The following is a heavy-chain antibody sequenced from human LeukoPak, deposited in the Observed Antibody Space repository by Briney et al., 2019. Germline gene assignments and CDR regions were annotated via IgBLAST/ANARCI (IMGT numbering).Heavy chain of an antibody. J-gene: IGHJ5*02. D-gene: IGHD2-2*01. CDR3: ARELEYCSSTSCYVLFDP. CDR2: MNPNSGNT. Sequence: GASVKVSCKASGYTFTGYYMHWVRQATGQGLERMGWMNPNSGNTGYAQKFQGRVTMTRNTSISTAYMELSSLRSEDTAVYYCARELEYCSSTSCYVLFDPWGQGTLVTVSS. V-gene: IGHV1-8*02. CDR1: GYTFTGYY.